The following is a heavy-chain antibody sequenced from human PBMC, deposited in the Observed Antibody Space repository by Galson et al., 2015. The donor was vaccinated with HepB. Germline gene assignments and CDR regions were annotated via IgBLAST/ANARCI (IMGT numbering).Heavy chain of an antibody. J-gene: IGHJ4*02. V-gene: IGHV3-21*01. D-gene: IGHD6-19*01. Sequence: SLRLSCAASGFTFSAYSLNWVRQAPGKGLEWVSSISSSSSSFIYYADSVRGRFTISRDNTKNSLYLQMNSLRAEDTAVYYCARGPERQQWLVRTIEYWGQGTLVTVSS. CDR1: GFTFSAYS. CDR3: ARGPERQQWLVRTIEY. CDR2: ISSSSSSFI.